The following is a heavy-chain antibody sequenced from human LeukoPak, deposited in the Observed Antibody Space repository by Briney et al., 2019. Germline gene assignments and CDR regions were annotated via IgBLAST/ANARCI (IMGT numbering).Heavy chain of an antibody. J-gene: IGHJ4*02. CDR1: GFTFSSYW. Sequence: GGSLRLSCAASGFTFSSYWMHWVRQAPGKGLVWVSCINTVGSSTSYADSVKGRFTISRDNAKNTLYLQMNSLRAEDTAVYYCARMDTYYDFWSGYLYWGQGTLVTVSS. CDR3: ARMDTYYDFWSGYLY. V-gene: IGHV3-74*01. D-gene: IGHD3-3*01. CDR2: INTVGSST.